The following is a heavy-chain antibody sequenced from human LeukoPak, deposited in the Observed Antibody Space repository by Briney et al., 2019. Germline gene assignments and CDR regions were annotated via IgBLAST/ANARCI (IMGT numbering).Heavy chain of an antibody. CDR2: INHSGST. CDR3: ARVVYIPYYYYYYMDV. D-gene: IGHD5/OR15-5a*01. CDR1: GGSFSGYY. J-gene: IGHJ6*03. Sequence: SETLSLTCAVYGGSFSGYYWSWIRQPPGKGLEWIGEINHSGSTNYNPSLKSRVTISVDTSKNQFSLKLSYLTAAATAVYYWARVVYIPYYYYYYMDVWGKGTTVTVYS. V-gene: IGHV4-34*01.